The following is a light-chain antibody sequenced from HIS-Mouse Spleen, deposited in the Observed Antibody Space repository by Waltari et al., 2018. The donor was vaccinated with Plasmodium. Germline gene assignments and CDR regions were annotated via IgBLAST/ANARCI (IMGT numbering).Light chain of an antibody. CDR2: DAS. CDR1: QDISNY. V-gene: IGKV1-33*01. J-gene: IGKJ4*01. Sequence: DIQMTQSPSSLSASVGDRVTITCQASQDISNYLNWYQQKPGKAPKLLIYDASNLETGVPSRFSGSGSVTDFTFNISSLQPEDIATYYCQQYDNLPALTFGGGTKVEIK. CDR3: QQYDNLPALT.